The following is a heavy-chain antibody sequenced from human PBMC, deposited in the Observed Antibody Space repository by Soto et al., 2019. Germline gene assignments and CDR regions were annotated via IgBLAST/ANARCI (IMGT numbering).Heavy chain of an antibody. CDR1: GDSVPSNSAA. V-gene: IGHV6-1*01. J-gene: IGHJ4*02. Sequence: SQSLSLTCAISGDSVPSNSAAWNWIRQCPSRGLEWLGRTYYRSKWYNDYAVSVKSRITINPDTSKNQFSLPLNSVTPEYTAVYYFTNERASPEMYYFFVYEGLATLVTVS. D-gene: IGHD2-8*01. CDR2: TYYRSKWYN. CDR3: TNERASPEMYYFFVY.